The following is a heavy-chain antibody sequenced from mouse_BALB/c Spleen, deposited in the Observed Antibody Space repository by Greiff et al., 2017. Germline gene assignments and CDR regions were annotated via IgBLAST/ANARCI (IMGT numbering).Heavy chain of an antibody. D-gene: IGHD4-1*01. CDR3: ARTGTLYYYAMDY. J-gene: IGHJ4*01. CDR1: GFSLTGYG. V-gene: IGHV2-6-7*01. CDR2: IWGDGST. Sequence: QVQLQQSGPGLVAPSQSLSITCTVSGFSLTGYGVNWVRQPPGKGLEWLGMIWGDGSTDYNSALKSRLSISKDNSKSQVFLKMNSLQTDDTARYYCARTGTLYYYAMDYWGQGTSVTVSS.